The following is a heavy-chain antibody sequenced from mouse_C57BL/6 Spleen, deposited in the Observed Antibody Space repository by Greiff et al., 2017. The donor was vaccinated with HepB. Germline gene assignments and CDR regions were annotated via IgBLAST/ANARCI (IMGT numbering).Heavy chain of an antibody. Sequence: QVHVKQSGAELVKPGASVKLSCKASGYTFTSYWMQWVKQRPGQGLEWIGEIDPSDSYTNYNQKFKGKATLTVDTSSSTAYMQLSSLTSEDSAVYYCARKMDSYYFDYWGQGTTLTVSS. CDR1: GYTFTSYW. CDR3: ARKMDSYYFDY. CDR2: IDPSDSYT. V-gene: IGHV1-50*01. D-gene: IGHD2-3*01. J-gene: IGHJ2*01.